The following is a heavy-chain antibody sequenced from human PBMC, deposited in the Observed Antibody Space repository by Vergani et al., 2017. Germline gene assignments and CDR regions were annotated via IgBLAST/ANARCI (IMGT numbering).Heavy chain of an antibody. V-gene: IGHV1-3*01. J-gene: IGHJ4*02. CDR1: GYTFTSYA. CDR3: ARVGQKRGYSGYDNGYYFDY. Sequence: QVQLVQSGAEVKKPGASVKVSCKASGYTFTSYAMHWVRQAPGQRLEWMGWINAGNGNTKYSQKFQGRVTITRDTSASTAYMELSSLRSEDTAVYYCARVGQKRGYSGYDNGYYFDYWGQGTLVTVSS. D-gene: IGHD5-12*01. CDR2: INAGNGNT.